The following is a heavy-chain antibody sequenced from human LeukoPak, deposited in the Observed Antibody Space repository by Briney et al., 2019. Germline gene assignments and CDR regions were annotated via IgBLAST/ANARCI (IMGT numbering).Heavy chain of an antibody. Sequence: SETLSLTCTVSGGSISSSSYYWSWIRQPPGKGLEWIGEINHSGSTNYNPSLKSRVTISVDTSKNQFSLKLSSVTAADTAVYYCARRLYDFWSGYKGRGNHYFDYWGQGTLVTVSS. CDR3: ARRLYDFWSGYKGRGNHYFDY. V-gene: IGHV4-39*07. CDR1: GGSISSSSYY. CDR2: INHSGST. J-gene: IGHJ4*02. D-gene: IGHD3-3*01.